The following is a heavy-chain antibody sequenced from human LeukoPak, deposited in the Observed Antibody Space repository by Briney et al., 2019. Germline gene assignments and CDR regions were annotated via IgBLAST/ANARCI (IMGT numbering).Heavy chain of an antibody. CDR1: GFTLSSYA. CDR3: ARDLYYYDSSGYRLQYEYFQH. CDR2: ITYDGSNK. V-gene: IGHV3-30-3*01. D-gene: IGHD3-22*01. Sequence: GRSLRLSCAASGFTLSSYAMHWVRQAPGKGLEWVAVITYDGSNKYYADSVRGRFTISIDNSKNTLYLQMNSLRAEDTAVYYCARDLYYYDSSGYRLQYEYFQHWGQGTLVTVSS. J-gene: IGHJ1*01.